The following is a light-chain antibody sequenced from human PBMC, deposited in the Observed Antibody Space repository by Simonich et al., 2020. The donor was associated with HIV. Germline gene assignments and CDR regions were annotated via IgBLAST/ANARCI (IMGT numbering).Light chain of an antibody. CDR3: QQYYSTPFT. CDR1: RNILYYSNNKNY. J-gene: IGKJ3*01. V-gene: IGKV4-1*01. Sequence: DIVMNQSPDSLAVSLGERATINCKSSRNILYYSNNKNYLAWYQQKPGQPPNLLLYWASTRESGVPDRFSASGSGTDFTLTISSLQAEDVAVYYCQQYYSTPFTFGPGTKVDIK. CDR2: WAS.